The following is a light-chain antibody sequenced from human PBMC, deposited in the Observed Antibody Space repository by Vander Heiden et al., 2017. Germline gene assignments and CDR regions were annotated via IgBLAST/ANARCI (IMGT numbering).Light chain of an antibody. CDR2: SNN. CDR1: SSNIGSNT. V-gene: IGLV1-44*01. Sequence: QSVLTQPPSASGTPGQRVTLSCSGSSSNIGSNTVNWYQQLPATAPNLLIYSNNQRPSGVPDRFSGSKSGTSASLATSGLQAEDEADYYCAAWDDSLNGVVFGGGTKLTVL. CDR3: AAWDDSLNGVV. J-gene: IGLJ2*01.